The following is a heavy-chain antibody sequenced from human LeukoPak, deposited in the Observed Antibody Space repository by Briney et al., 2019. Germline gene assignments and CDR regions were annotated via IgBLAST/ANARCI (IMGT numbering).Heavy chain of an antibody. Sequence: ASVKVSCKASGYTFTSYGISWVRQAPGQGLEWMGWISAYNGNTSYAQKLQGRVTMTTDTSTSTDYMELRSLRSDDTAVYYCARDGAAASRWEIYFDYWGQGTLVTVSS. CDR2: ISAYNGNT. J-gene: IGHJ4*02. CDR3: ARDGAAASRWEIYFDY. CDR1: GYTFTSYG. D-gene: IGHD6-19*01. V-gene: IGHV1-18*01.